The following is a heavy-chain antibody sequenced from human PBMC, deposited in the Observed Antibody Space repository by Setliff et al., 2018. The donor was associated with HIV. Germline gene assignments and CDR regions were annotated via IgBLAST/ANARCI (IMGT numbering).Heavy chain of an antibody. CDR3: ARDCGVGWVFTYGMDV. D-gene: IGHD2-21*01. Sequence: GGSLRLSCAASGFIFSSYAMHWVRQAPGTGLEWGAGMSYDGNNKYYADSVKGRFTISSDNAKNTLCLPMNSLRPEDTAVYYCARDCGVGWVFTYGMDVWGQGTLVTVSS. J-gene: IGHJ6*02. CDR1: GFIFSSYA. V-gene: IGHV3-30*01. CDR2: MSYDGNNK.